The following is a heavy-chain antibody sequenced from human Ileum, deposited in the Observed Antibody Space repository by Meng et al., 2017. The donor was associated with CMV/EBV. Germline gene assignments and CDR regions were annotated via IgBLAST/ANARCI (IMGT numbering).Heavy chain of an antibody. CDR1: GFSFSNYW. CDR2: ISKSSSTI. Sequence: GGSLRLSCAASGFSFSNYWMSWVRQAPGKGLEWVSYISKSSSTIYYADSVKGRFTISRDNAKNSLFLQMNSLRAEDTAVYYCARDWGNYVWGQGTLVTVSS. D-gene: IGHD4-11*01. CDR3: ARDWGNYV. V-gene: IGHV3-48*04. J-gene: IGHJ4*02.